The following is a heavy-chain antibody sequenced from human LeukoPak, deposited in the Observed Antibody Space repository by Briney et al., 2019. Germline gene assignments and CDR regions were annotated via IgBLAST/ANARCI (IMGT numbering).Heavy chain of an antibody. J-gene: IGHJ4*02. CDR1: GFTFSDYY. D-gene: IGHD2-2*01. Sequence: GGSLRLSCAASGFTFSDYYMSWIRQVPGKGLEWVSYIGLSDSTIYYADSLKGRFAISRDNAKNSLYLQMNSLRAEDTAVYYCARGGKTRYCSSTSCYADYWGQGTLVTVSS. V-gene: IGHV3-11*01. CDR3: ARGGKTRYCSSTSCYADY. CDR2: IGLSDSTI.